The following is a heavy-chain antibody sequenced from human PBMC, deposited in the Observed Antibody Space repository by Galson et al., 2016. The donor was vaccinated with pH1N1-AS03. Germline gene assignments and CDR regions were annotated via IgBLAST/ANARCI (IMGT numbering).Heavy chain of an antibody. V-gene: IGHV2-5*01. J-gene: IGHJ4*02. Sequence: PALEKPTQTLTLTCAFSGFSLKDSGVGVDWIRQPPGKALEWLGHIYWHDDPRYNPSLKNRLTITKDVSKNQVVLTLTEINSTDTATYYCAHSVGYTYLYYFDSWGQGTLVTVSS. CDR2: IYWHDDP. CDR1: GFSLKDSGVG. CDR3: AHSVGYTYLYYFDS. D-gene: IGHD5-12*01.